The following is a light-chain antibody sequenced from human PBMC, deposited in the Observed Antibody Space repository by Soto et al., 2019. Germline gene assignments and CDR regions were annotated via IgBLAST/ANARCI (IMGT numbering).Light chain of an antibody. Sequence: EIVLTQSPGTLSVSPGERATLSCRASQSVISNLAWYQQKPGQAPRLLIYGASSRATGIPDRFSSSGSGTDFTLTISRLEPEDFAVYYCQQYGSSPITFGQGTRLEIK. CDR2: GAS. J-gene: IGKJ5*01. CDR1: QSVISN. V-gene: IGKV3-20*01. CDR3: QQYGSSPIT.